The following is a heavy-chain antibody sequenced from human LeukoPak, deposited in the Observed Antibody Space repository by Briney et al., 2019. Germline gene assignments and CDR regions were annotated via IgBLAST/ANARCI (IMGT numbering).Heavy chain of an antibody. D-gene: IGHD4-23*01. V-gene: IGHV1-69*13. CDR3: ARGGNYDNWFDP. Sequence: GASVKVSCKASGGTFSSYATSWGRQAPGQGLEWMGGIIPIFGTANYAQKFQGRVTITADESTSTAYMELSSLRSEDTAVYYCARGGNYDNWFDPWGQGTLVTVSS. J-gene: IGHJ5*02. CDR2: IIPIFGTA. CDR1: GGTFSSYA.